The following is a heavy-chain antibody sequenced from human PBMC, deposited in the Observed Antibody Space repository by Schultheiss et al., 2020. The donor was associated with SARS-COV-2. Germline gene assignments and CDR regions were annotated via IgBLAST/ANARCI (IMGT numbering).Heavy chain of an antibody. J-gene: IGHJ4*02. CDR3: ARGSGSYWY. Sequence: GGSLRLSCAASGFTFSSYWMHWVRQAPGKGLVWVAVISYDGSNKYYADSVKGRFTISRDNSKNTLYLQMNSLRAEDTAVYYCARGSGSYWYWGQGTLVTVSS. D-gene: IGHD1-26*01. CDR1: GFTFSSYW. V-gene: IGHV3-30*03. CDR2: ISYDGSNK.